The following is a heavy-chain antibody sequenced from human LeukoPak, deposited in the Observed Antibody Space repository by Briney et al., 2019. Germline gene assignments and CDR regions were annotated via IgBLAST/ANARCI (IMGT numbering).Heavy chain of an antibody. CDR2: ISGSGGST. CDR1: GFTFSSYA. Sequence: GGSLRLSCAASGFTFSSYAMSWVRQAPGKGLEWVSAISGSGGSTYYADSVKGRFTISRDNSKNTLYLQMNSLRAEDTAVYYCAKERYYVLWGGYRGGYLADWGQRALGTV. V-gene: IGHV3-23*01. J-gene: IGHJ4*02. D-gene: IGHD3-3*01. CDR3: AKERYYVLWGGYRGGYLAD.